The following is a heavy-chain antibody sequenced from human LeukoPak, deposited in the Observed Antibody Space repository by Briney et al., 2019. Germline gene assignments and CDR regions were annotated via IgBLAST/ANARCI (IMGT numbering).Heavy chain of an antibody. CDR1: GYTFTSYG. Sequence: GASVKVSCKASGYTFTSYGISWVRQAPGQGLEWMGWINPNNGGTNYAQKFQGRVTMTSDTSISTAYMELSRLRSDDTAVYYCVRDPSEVGALWGQGSLVTVSS. D-gene: IGHD1-26*01. J-gene: IGHJ4*02. CDR3: VRDPSEVGAL. CDR2: INPNNGGT. V-gene: IGHV1-2*02.